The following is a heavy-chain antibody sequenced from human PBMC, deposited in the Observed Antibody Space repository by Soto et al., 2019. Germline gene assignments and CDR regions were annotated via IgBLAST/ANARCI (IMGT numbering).Heavy chain of an antibody. CDR3: AKGAVAGAPTSYYLCGMDV. J-gene: IGHJ6*04. V-gene: IGHV1-69*12. CDR2: IIPIFGTI. D-gene: IGHD6-19*01. Sequence: QVQLLQSGAEVKKPGSSVRVSCEASGGTFRTYAISWVRQAPGQGLEWMGEIIPIFGTINYAQKFQGRLTFTEEESMATVYMVLRRLTSDDTALYYCAKGAVAGAPTSYYLCGMDVWGEGTTVTVSS. CDR1: GGTFRTYA.